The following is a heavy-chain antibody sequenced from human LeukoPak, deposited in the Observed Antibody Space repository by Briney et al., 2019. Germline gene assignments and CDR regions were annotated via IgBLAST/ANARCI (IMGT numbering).Heavy chain of an antibody. CDR3: ARALHVTMVRGVTNWFDP. CDR1: GFTFSSYS. CDR2: ISSSSSYI. D-gene: IGHD3-10*01. J-gene: IGHJ5*02. V-gene: IGHV3-21*01. Sequence: GGSLRLSCAASGFTFSSYSMNWVRQAPGKGLEWVSSISSSSSYIYYADSVKGRLTISRDNAKNSLYLQMNSLRAEDTAVYYCARALHVTMVRGVTNWFDPWGQGTLVTVSS.